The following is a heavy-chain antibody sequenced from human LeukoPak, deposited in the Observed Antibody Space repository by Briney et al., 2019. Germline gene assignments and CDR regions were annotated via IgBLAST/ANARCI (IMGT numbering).Heavy chain of an antibody. CDR2: IWYDGSNK. Sequence: GRSLRLSCAASGFTFSSYGMHWGRQSPGKGRDGGAVIWYDGSNKYYADSVKGRLTIPRDNSKNTLYLQMNSLRAEDTAEFYCAKGGRYFDWSTGDYWGQGTLVTVSS. CDR1: GFTFSSYG. V-gene: IGHV3-33*06. J-gene: IGHJ4*02. D-gene: IGHD3-9*01. CDR3: AKGGRYFDWSTGDY.